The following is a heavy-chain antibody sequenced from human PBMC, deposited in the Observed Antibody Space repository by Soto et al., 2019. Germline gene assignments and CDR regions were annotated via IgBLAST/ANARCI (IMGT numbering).Heavy chain of an antibody. Sequence: SETLSLTCAVYCGSFSGYYWSWIRQPPGKGLEWIGEINHSGSTNYNPSLKSRVTISVDTSKNQFSLKLSSVTAADTAVYYCARGGNWNYVLDWFDPWGQGTLVTVSS. CDR1: CGSFSGYY. CDR2: INHSGST. D-gene: IGHD1-7*01. V-gene: IGHV4-34*01. J-gene: IGHJ5*02. CDR3: ARGGNWNYVLDWFDP.